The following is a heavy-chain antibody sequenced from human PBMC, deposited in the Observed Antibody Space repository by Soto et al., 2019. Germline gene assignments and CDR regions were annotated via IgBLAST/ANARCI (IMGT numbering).Heavy chain of an antibody. V-gene: IGHV3-33*01. CDR2: IWYDGSNK. Sequence: PVGSLRLSCASSGFTFSSYGMHWVRQAPGKGLEWVAVIWYDGSNKYYADSVKGRFTISRDNSKNTLYLQMNSLRAEDTAVYYCARDWYDSSGYRGPIYYYYGRDVWGQGTTVTVSS. J-gene: IGHJ6*02. CDR3: ARDWYDSSGYRGPIYYYYGRDV. CDR1: GFTFSSYG. D-gene: IGHD3-22*01.